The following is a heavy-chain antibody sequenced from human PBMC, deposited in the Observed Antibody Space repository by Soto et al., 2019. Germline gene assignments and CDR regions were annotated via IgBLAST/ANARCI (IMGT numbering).Heavy chain of an antibody. V-gene: IGHV4-39*01. D-gene: IGHD3-9*01. CDR3: ARLEGLATISYYFDF. CDR1: DDSINSDKYY. Sequence: QLQLQESGPGLVKPSETLSLTCSVSDDSINSDKYYWGWIRQPPGKGLEWIGSIYYRVNAYYNPSHQTRVTISLDKSRSHFSLKLNSVTAADSAVYFCARLEGLATISYYFDFWGPGALVTVSS. J-gene: IGHJ4*02. CDR2: IYYRVNA.